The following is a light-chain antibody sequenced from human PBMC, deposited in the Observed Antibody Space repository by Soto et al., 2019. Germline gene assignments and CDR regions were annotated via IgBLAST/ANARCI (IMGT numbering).Light chain of an antibody. Sequence: EIVLTQSPATLSLSPGERATLSCRASRSIGTYLAWYQQKPGQAPRLLMYGASNRATGIPARFSGSGSATDFTLTISSLEPADFAVYYCQQRSNWPFTFGPGTTGDIK. V-gene: IGKV3-11*01. J-gene: IGKJ3*01. CDR3: QQRSNWPFT. CDR2: GAS. CDR1: RSIGTY.